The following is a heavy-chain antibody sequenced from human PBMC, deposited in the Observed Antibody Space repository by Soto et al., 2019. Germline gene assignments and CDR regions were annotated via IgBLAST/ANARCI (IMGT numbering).Heavy chain of an antibody. Sequence: PGGSLRLSCAASGFTFSSYWMSWVRQAPGKGLEWVANIKQDGSEKYYVDSVKGRFTISRDNAKNSLYLQMNSLRAEDTAVYYCARDRREFLDPQTTRYYYGMDVWGQGTTVTISS. D-gene: IGHD3-3*01. CDR2: IKQDGSEK. CDR3: ARDRREFLDPQTTRYYYGMDV. V-gene: IGHV3-7*03. J-gene: IGHJ6*02. CDR1: GFTFSSYW.